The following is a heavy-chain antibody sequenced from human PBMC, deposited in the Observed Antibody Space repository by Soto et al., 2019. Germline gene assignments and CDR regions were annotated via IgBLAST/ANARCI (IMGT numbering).Heavy chain of an antibody. CDR1: GGSISSYF. CDR2: IYYTGST. J-gene: IGHJ4*02. CDR3: ARIPSIAARYFDY. D-gene: IGHD6-6*01. Sequence: QVQLQESGPGLVKPSETLSLTCTVSGGSISSYFWSWIRQSPGKGLEWIGYIYYTGSTNYNPSLKGRITISVDTPKNQFSLRLSSVTAADTAIYYCARIPSIAARYFDYWGQGTLVTVSS. V-gene: IGHV4-59*01.